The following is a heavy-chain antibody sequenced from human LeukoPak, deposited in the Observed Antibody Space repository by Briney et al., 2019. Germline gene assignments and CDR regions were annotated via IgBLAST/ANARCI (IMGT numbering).Heavy chain of an antibody. J-gene: IGHJ4*02. D-gene: IGHD6-6*01. CDR2: ISWNSGSI. Sequence: SGRSLRFSCAASGFTFDDYAMHWVRQAPGKGLEWVSGISWNSGSIGYADSVKGRFTISRDNAKNSLYLQMNSLRAEDTALYYCAKLGYSSSSHYWGQGTLVTVSS. V-gene: IGHV3-9*01. CDR3: AKLGYSSSSHY. CDR1: GFTFDDYA.